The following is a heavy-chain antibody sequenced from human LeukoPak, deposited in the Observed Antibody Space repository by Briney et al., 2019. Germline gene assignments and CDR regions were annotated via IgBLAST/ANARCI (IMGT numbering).Heavy chain of an antibody. Sequence: GGSLRLSCAASGFTFSSYAMHWVRQAPGKGLEWVAVISYDGSNKYYADSVKGRFTISRDNSKNTLYLQMNSLRAEDTAVYYCARGRRGYSYGSYYFDYWGQGTLVTVSS. V-gene: IGHV3-30*04. D-gene: IGHD5-18*01. J-gene: IGHJ4*02. CDR3: ARGRRGYSYGSYYFDY. CDR2: ISYDGSNK. CDR1: GFTFSSYA.